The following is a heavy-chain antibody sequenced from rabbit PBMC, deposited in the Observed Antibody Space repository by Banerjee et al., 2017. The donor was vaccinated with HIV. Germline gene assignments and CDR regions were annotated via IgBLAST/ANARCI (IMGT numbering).Heavy chain of an antibody. J-gene: IGHJ4*01. CDR3: ARTASSYTYFNL. D-gene: IGHD8-1*01. CDR2: IYAGSSGNT. Sequence: QEQLEESGGDLVKPEGSLTLTCTASGFSSSSSYWICWVRQAPGKGLEWIACIYAGSSGNTYYASWAKGRFTISKTSSTTVTLQMTRLTAADTATYFCARTASSYTYFNLWGPGTLVTVS. CDR1: GFSSSSSYW. V-gene: IGHV1S45*01.